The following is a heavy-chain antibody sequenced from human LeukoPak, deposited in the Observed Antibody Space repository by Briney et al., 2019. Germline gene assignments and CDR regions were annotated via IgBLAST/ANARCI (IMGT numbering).Heavy chain of an antibody. Sequence: PSETLSLTCAVSGDSISSALRWNWVRQPPGKGLDWIGEISRDGSTKYNPSLKNRVTISKDNSKNQFSLKLSSVTAADTAVYYCTTSSGWYSLNYWGQGVLITVSS. D-gene: IGHD1-26*01. V-gene: IGHV4-4*02. CDR1: GDSISSALR. CDR3: TTSSGWYSLNY. J-gene: IGHJ4*02. CDR2: ISRDGST.